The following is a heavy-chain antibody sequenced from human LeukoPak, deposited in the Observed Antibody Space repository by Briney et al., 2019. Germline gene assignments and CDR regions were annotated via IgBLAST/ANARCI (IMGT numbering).Heavy chain of an antibody. Sequence: SVKVSCKASGGTFSSYAISWVRQAPGQGLEWMGGIIPIFGTANYAQKFQGRVTITADESTSTAYMELSSLRSEDTAVYYCATSDVAARDYYHYGMDVWGQGTTVTVSS. CDR1: GGTFSSYA. CDR2: IIPIFGTA. CDR3: ATSDVAARDYYHYGMDV. J-gene: IGHJ6*02. V-gene: IGHV1-69*13. D-gene: IGHD6-6*01.